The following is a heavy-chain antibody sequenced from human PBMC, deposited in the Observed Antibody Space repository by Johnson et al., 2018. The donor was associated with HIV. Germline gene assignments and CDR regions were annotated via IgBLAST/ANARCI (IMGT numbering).Heavy chain of an antibody. Sequence: QVQLVESGGGVVQPGRSLRLSCAASGFTFSSYAMHWVRQAPAKGLEWVAVISYDGSDKYYADSVKGRFTISRDSSKNTLYLQMTSLRAEDTAVYYCTTDQATYDAFDIWGQGTMVTVSS. CDR1: GFTFSSYA. V-gene: IGHV3-30*04. CDR3: TTDQATYDAFDI. D-gene: IGHD1-26*01. CDR2: ISYDGSDK. J-gene: IGHJ3*02.